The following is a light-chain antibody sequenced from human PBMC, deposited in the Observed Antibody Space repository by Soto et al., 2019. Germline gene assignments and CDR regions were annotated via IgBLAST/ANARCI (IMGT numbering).Light chain of an antibody. CDR2: GAS. V-gene: IGKV3-20*01. J-gene: IGKJ1*01. Sequence: EIVLTQSPGILSLSPGDRATLSCRASQSVTSNYLAWYQQKPGQAPSRLIYGASSRATGISDRFSGSGSGTDFTLTISRLEPEDFAVYYCQQYNYWPGTFGQGTKVDI. CDR3: QQYNYWPGT. CDR1: QSVTSNY.